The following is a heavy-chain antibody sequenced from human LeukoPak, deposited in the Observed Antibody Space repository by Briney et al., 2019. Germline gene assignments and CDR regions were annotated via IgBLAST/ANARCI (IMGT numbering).Heavy chain of an antibody. CDR3: AREGDSILWWLHNWFDP. CDR1: GGSISSSSYY. V-gene: IGHV4-39*07. CDR2: IYYSGST. J-gene: IGHJ5*02. D-gene: IGHD2-21*01. Sequence: PSETLSLTCTVSGGSISSSSYYWGWIRQPPGKGLEWIGSIYYSGSTYYNPSLKSRVTISVDTSKNQFSLKLSSVTAADTAVYYCAREGDSILWWLHNWFDPWGQGTLVTVSS.